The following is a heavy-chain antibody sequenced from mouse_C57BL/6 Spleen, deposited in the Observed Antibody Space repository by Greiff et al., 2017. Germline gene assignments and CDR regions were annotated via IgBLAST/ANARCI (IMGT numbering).Heavy chain of an antibody. CDR3: TTGGSSGAWFAY. J-gene: IGHJ3*01. CDR2: IDPENGDT. CDR1: GFNIKDDY. Sequence: QLQQSGAELVRPGASVKLSCTASGFNIKDDYMHWVKQRPEQGLEWIGWIDPENGDTEYASKFQGKATITADTSSNTAYLQLSSLTSEDTAVYYCTTGGSSGAWFAYWGQGTLVTVSA. V-gene: IGHV14-4*01. D-gene: IGHD3-2*02.